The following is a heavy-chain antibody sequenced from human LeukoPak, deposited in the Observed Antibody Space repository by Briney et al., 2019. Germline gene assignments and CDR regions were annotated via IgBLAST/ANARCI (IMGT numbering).Heavy chain of an antibody. V-gene: IGHV1-2*02. CDR3: ARGGAGAYYDFWSGSDDFDI. Sequence: GASVKVSCKASGYTFTGYYMHWVRQAPGQGLEWMGGINPNSGGTNYAQKFQGRVTMTRDTSISTAYMDLSRLRSDDTAVYYCARGGAGAYYDFWSGSDDFDIWGQGTMVTVSA. CDR1: GYTFTGYY. CDR2: INPNSGGT. D-gene: IGHD3-3*01. J-gene: IGHJ3*02.